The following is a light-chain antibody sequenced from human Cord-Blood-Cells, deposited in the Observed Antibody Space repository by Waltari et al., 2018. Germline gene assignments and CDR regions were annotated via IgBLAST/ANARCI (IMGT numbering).Light chain of an antibody. CDR2: EGS. CDR3: CSYAGSSTWV. CDR1: SSDVGSYNL. Sequence: QSALTPPASVSGSPGQSITTSCTGTSSDVGSYNLVSWYQQHPGKAPKLMIYEGSKRPSGVSNRFSGSNSGNTASLTISGLQAEDEADYYCCSYAGSSTWVFGGGTKLTVL. J-gene: IGLJ3*02. V-gene: IGLV2-23*01.